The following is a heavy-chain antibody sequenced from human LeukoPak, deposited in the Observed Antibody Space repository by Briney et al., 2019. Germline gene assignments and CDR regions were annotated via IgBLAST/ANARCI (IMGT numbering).Heavy chain of an antibody. Sequence: GGSLRLSCAASGFTFSSYAMSWVRQAPGKGLEWVSAISGSGGSTYYADSVKGRFTISRDNSKNTLYLQMNSLRAEDTAVYYCARDSSGYPAFDYWGQGALVTVSS. V-gene: IGHV3-23*01. CDR1: GFTFSSYA. CDR3: ARDSSGYPAFDY. J-gene: IGHJ4*02. CDR2: ISGSGGST. D-gene: IGHD3-22*01.